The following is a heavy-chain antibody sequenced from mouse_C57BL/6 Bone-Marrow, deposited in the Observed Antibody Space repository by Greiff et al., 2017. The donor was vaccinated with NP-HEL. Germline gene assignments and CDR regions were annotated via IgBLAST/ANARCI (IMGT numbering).Heavy chain of an antibody. CDR3: ARSPDGYYHDY. D-gene: IGHD2-3*01. CDR1: GYTFTNYW. CDR2: IYPGGGYT. Sequence: QVQLKESGAELVRPGTSVKMSCKASGYTFTNYWIGWAKQRPGHGLEWIGDIYPGGGYTNYNEKFKGKVTLTADKSSSTAYMQFSSLTSEDSAIYYCARSPDGYYHDYWGQGTTLTVSS. V-gene: IGHV1-63*01. J-gene: IGHJ2*01.